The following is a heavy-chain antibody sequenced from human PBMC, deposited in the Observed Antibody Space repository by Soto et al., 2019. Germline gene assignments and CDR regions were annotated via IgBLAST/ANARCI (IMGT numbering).Heavy chain of an antibody. Sequence: SETLSLTCTVSGGSISSGDYYWSWIRQPPGKGLEWIGYIYYSGSTYYNPSLKSRVTISVDTSKNQFSLKLSSVTAADTAVYYCARGKGEFKIFGVVIPLDYWGQGTLVTVSS. J-gene: IGHJ4*02. CDR1: GGSISSGDYY. D-gene: IGHD3-3*01. V-gene: IGHV4-30-4*01. CDR3: ARGKGEFKIFGVVIPLDY. CDR2: IYYSGST.